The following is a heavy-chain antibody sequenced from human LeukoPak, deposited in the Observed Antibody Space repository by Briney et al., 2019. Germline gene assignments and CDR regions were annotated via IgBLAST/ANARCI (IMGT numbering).Heavy chain of an antibody. J-gene: IGHJ4*02. V-gene: IGHV4-59*01. CDR2: IYCSGST. CDR3: ARGGYSGYDPPAY. D-gene: IGHD5-12*01. CDR1: GGSISSYY. Sequence: PSETLSLTCTVSGGSISSYYWSWIRQPPGKGLEWIGYIYCSGSTNYNPSLKSRVTISVDTSKNRFSLKLSSVTAADTAVYYCARGGYSGYDPPAYWGQGTLVTVSS.